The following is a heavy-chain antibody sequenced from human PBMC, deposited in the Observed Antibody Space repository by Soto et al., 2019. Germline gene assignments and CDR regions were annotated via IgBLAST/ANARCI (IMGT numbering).Heavy chain of an antibody. Sequence: QVQLVESGGGVVQPGRSLRLSCAASGFTFSSYAMHWVRQAPGKGLEWVAVISYDGSNKYYADSVKGRFTISRDNSKNTLYLQMNRLRAEDTAVYYCAVPFWSGYSRYFDYWGQGTLVTVSS. CDR3: AVPFWSGYSRYFDY. J-gene: IGHJ4*02. CDR1: GFTFSSYA. V-gene: IGHV3-30-3*01. CDR2: ISYDGSNK. D-gene: IGHD3-3*01.